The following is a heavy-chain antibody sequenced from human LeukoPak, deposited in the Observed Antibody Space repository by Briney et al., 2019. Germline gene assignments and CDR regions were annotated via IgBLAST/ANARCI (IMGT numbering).Heavy chain of an antibody. CDR3: ARAYQRLGELSLPDY. J-gene: IGHJ4*02. CDR1: GGTFSSYA. V-gene: IGHV7-4-1*02. D-gene: IGHD3-16*02. Sequence: GSSVKVSCKASGGTFSSYAISWVRQAPGQGLEWMGWINPNTGNPTYAQGLTGRFVFSLDTSVSTAYLQITSLKADDTAVYYCARAYQRLGELSLPDYWGQGTLVTVSS. CDR2: INPNTGNP.